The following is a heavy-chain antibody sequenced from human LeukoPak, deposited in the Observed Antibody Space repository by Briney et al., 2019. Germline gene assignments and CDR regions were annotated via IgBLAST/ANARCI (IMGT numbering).Heavy chain of an antibody. V-gene: IGHV4-59*01. J-gene: IGHJ1*01. CDR1: GGSFSGYY. D-gene: IGHD3-22*01. CDR3: AAGEWDYYDSSGYSEYFQH. CDR2: IYYSGST. Sequence: SETLSLTCAIYGGSFSGYYWSWIRQPPGKGLEWIGYIYYSGSTNYNPSLKSRVTISVDTSKNQFSLKLSSVTAADTAVYYCAAGEWDYYDSSGYSEYFQHWGQGTLVTVSS.